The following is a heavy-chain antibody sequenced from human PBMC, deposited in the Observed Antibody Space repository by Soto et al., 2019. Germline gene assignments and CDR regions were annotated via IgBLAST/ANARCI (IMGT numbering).Heavy chain of an antibody. Sequence: EGPLVESGGGLVKPGGSLRLSCAASGFSFSTYSLNWVRQAPGKGLEWVSSITSSSTYIHYADSVKGRFTISRDNAKNSLCLQMNSLRAEDTAVYYCARDNNFFDSGSGVDYWGQGTLVIVSS. V-gene: IGHV3-21*01. D-gene: IGHD3-10*01. J-gene: IGHJ4*02. CDR2: ITSSSTYI. CDR1: GFSFSTYS. CDR3: ARDNNFFDSGSGVDY.